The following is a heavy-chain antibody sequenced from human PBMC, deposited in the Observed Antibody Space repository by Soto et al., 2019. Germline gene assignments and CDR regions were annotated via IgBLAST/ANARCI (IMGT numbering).Heavy chain of an antibody. V-gene: IGHV1-18*01. D-gene: IGHD4-17*01. J-gene: IGHJ4*02. CDR1: GYTFTSYG. CDR3: ARGTYGDY. CDR2: ISAHNGNT. Sequence: QVHLVQSGPEVKKPGASVRVSCKASGYTFTSYGITWARQAPGQGLEWMGWISAHNGNTDYAQKLQGRVIVTRDTSKSTAYMELRSLRSDDTAVYYCARGTYGDYWGQGALVTVSS.